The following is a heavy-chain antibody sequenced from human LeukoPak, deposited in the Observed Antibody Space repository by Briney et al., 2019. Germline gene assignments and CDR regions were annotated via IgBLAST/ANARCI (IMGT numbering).Heavy chain of an antibody. J-gene: IGHJ4*02. CDR1: GYTFTGSY. CDR2: INLNSGGT. Sequence: ASVKVSCKASGYTFTGSYMHWVRQAPGQGLEWMGWINLNSGGTNYAQKFQVRVTMTRDTSISTAYMELSRLRSDDTAVYYCARDALGWYDYWGQGTLVTVSS. D-gene: IGHD6-19*01. V-gene: IGHV1-2*02. CDR3: ARDALGWYDY.